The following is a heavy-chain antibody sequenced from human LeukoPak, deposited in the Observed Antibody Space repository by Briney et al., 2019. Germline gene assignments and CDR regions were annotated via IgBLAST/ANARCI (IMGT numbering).Heavy chain of an antibody. V-gene: IGHV3-21*01. CDR2: ISSSSSYI. D-gene: IGHD3-9*01. CDR1: GFTFSSYS. CDR3: ARVPYYDILTGSDY. J-gene: IGHJ4*02. Sequence: PGGSLRLFCAASGFTFSSYSMIWVRQAPGKGLEWVSSISSSSSYIYYADSVKGRFTISRDNAKNSLYLQMNSLRAEDTAVYYCARVPYYDILTGSDYWGQGTLVTVSS.